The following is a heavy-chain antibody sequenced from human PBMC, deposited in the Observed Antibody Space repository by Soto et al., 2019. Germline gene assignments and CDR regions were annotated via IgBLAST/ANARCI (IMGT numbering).Heavy chain of an antibody. J-gene: IGHJ4*02. CDR3: ARGNDRGFYIVVVPAAIKEYYFDY. CDR1: GYTFTSYD. Sequence: ASVKVSCKASGYTFTSYDINWVRQATGQGLEWMGWMNPNSGNTGYAQKFQGRVTMTRNTSISTAYMELSSLRSEDTAVYYCARGNDRGFYIVVVPAAIKEYYFDYWGQGTLVTVSS. D-gene: IGHD2-2*02. V-gene: IGHV1-8*01. CDR2: MNPNSGNT.